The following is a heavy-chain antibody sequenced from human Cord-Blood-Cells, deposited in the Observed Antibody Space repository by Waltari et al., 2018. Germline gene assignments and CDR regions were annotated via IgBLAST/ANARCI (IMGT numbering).Heavy chain of an antibody. D-gene: IGHD1-7*01. CDR2: IYYSGST. Sequence: QVQLQESGPGLVKPSETLSLTCTVSGGSISSHYWSWIRQPPGKGLEWIGYIYYSGSTNYNPSLKSRVTISVDTSKNQFSLKLSSVTAADTAVYYCARLELGWGYFDYWGQGTLVTVSS. CDR1: GGSISSHY. CDR3: ARLELGWGYFDY. V-gene: IGHV4-59*11. J-gene: IGHJ4*02.